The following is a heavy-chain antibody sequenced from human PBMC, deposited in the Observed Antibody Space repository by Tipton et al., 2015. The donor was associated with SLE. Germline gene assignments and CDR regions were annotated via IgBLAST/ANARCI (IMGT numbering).Heavy chain of an antibody. CDR3: ARDVTTVADDGGGFLTTDS. D-gene: IGHD6-19*01. J-gene: IGHJ4*02. CDR1: GIPVSGNY. Sequence: GSLRLSCAVSGIPVSGNYMTWVRQAPGKGLEWVSFIDGGGSTYHADSVKGRFIISRDNSKNTVYLQMNSLRADDTAVYYCARDVTTVADDGGGFLTTDSWGQGTLVTVSS. V-gene: IGHV3-66*01. CDR2: IDGGGST.